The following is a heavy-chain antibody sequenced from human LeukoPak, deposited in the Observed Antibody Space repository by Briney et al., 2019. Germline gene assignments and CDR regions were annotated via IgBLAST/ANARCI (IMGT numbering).Heavy chain of an antibody. D-gene: IGHD3-16*01. J-gene: IGHJ4*02. CDR3: ARELRTFDS. CDR2: IKHNGDEL. CDR1: GFTFSNYW. Sequence: PGGSLRLSCAASGFTFSNYWMTWVRQAPGKGLEWVANIKHNGDELNYVDSVEDRFTISRDNAKNSLCLHMTSLRAEDTAVYYCARELRTFDSWGQGTLVTVSS. V-gene: IGHV3-7*01.